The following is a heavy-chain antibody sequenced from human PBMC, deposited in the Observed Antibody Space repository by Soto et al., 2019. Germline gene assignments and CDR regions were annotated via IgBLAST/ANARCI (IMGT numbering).Heavy chain of an antibody. Sequence: GGSLRLSCAASGFTFSTYGMHWVRQAPGKGLEWVATIWKDGTNKFYADSVKGRFTISRDNSKNTLFLHMSNLRAEDTAMYYCTIVRVADSALDHWGQGTLVTVSS. D-gene: IGHD3-10*02. CDR1: GFTFSTYG. CDR3: TIVRVADSALDH. V-gene: IGHV3-30*02. J-gene: IGHJ4*02. CDR2: IWKDGTNK.